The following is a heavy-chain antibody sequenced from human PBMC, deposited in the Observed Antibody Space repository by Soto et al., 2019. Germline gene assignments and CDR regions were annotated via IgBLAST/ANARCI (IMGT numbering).Heavy chain of an antibody. D-gene: IGHD5-18*01. CDR3: ARDGSTSWYSYDYHGMDV. V-gene: IGHV3-7*05. Sequence: EVQLVESGGGLVQPGGSLRLSCGASGFTFRTYWLSWVRQVPGKGLEWVANINQDGSGKNYVDSVKGRFTNSRDNAKNSLYLQMSSLRAEDTALYYCARDGSTSWYSYDYHGMDVWGQGTTVTVSS. J-gene: IGHJ6*02. CDR1: GFTFRTYW. CDR2: INQDGSGK.